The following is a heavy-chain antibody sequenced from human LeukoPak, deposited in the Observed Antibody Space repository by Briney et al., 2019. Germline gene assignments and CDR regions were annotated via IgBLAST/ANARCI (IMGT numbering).Heavy chain of an antibody. V-gene: IGHV1-8*03. CDR1: GYTFTSYD. CDR2: MNPNSGNT. D-gene: IGHD4-23*01. Sequence: GASVKVSCKASGYTFTSYDINWVRQATGQGLEWMGWMNPNSGNTGYAQKFQGRVTITRNTSISTAYMELSRLRSDDTAVYYCARAYYGGNSGFDYWGQGTLVTVSS. CDR3: ARAYYGGNSGFDY. J-gene: IGHJ4*02.